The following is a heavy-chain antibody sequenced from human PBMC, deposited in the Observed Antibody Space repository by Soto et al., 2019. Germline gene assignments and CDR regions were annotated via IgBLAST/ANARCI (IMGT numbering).Heavy chain of an antibody. CDR1: GGSISSSSYY. J-gene: IGHJ2*01. CDR2: MYYSGST. V-gene: IGHV4-39*01. Sequence: PSETLALTCTVSGGSISSSSYYWGWIRQPPGKGLEWIGSMYYSGSTYYNPSLKSRVTISGDTSKNQFSLRLSSVTAADTAVYFCARSGIATQWYFDLWGRGTLVTVSS. D-gene: IGHD3-3*01. CDR3: ARSGIATQWYFDL.